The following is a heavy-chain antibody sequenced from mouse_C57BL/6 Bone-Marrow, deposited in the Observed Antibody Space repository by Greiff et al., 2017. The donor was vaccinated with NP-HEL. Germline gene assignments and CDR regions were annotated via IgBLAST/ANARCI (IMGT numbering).Heavy chain of an antibody. Sequence: QVQLQQSGPELVKPGASVKISCKASGYAFSSSWMNWVKQRPGKGLEWIGRIYPGDGDTNYNGKFKGKATMTADKSSSTAYMQLSSLTSEDSAVYFCARERTGVYYFDYWGQGTTLTVSS. CDR1: GYAFSSSW. CDR3: ARERTGVYYFDY. CDR2: IYPGDGDT. J-gene: IGHJ2*01. D-gene: IGHD4-1*01. V-gene: IGHV1-82*01.